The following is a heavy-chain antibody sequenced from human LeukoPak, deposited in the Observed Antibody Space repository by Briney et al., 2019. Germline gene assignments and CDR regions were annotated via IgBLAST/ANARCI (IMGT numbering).Heavy chain of an antibody. CDR3: ANNFDY. V-gene: IGHV3-33*06. CDR1: GFSFSNYG. J-gene: IGHJ4*02. CDR2: IWHDGSNK. Sequence: GGSLRLSCAASGFSFSNYGMHWVRQAPGKGLEWVAVIWHDGSNKYYADSVKGRFTISRDNSKNTLYLQMNSLRAEDTAAYYCANNFDYWGQGTLVTLSS.